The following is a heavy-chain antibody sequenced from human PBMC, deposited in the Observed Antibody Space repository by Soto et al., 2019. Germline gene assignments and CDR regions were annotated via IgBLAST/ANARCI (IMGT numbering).Heavy chain of an antibody. CDR2: INDSGDTI. Sequence: PGGSLRLSCAASGFTVSDYHMSWIRQAPGKGLEWVSYINDSGDTIYYLDSLKGRITISRDNAKNSLFLQMNSLRAEDTAVYYCAREPHGFLELASVFAFDIWGQGTMVTVSS. J-gene: IGHJ3*02. D-gene: IGHD3-3*01. CDR1: GFTVSDYH. V-gene: IGHV3-11*01. CDR3: AREPHGFLELASVFAFDI.